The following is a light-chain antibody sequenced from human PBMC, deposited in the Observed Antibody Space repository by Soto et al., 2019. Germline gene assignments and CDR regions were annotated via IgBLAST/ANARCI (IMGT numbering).Light chain of an antibody. V-gene: IGLV1-47*02. CDR3: SSYADTNNLL. J-gene: IGLJ2*01. CDR2: SNN. Sequence: QSVLTQPPSASGTPGQRVTISCSGSSSNIGSNYVYWYQQLPGTAPKLLIYSNNQRPSGVPDRFSGSKSGTSASLTVSGLQAEDEADYYCSSYADTNNLLFGGGTQLTVL. CDR1: SSNIGSNY.